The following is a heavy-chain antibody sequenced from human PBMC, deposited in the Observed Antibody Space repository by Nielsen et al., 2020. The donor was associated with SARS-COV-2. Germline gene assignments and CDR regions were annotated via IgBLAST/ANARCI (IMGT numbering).Heavy chain of an antibody. CDR3: ARAAGWGWLQAIPPEFDY. CDR2: IYYSGST. CDR1: GGSISSYY. Sequence: SETLSLTCTVSGGSISSYYWSWIRQPPGKGLEWIGYIYYSGSTNYNPSLKSRVTISVDTSKNQFSLKLSSVTAADTAVYYCARAAGWGWLQAIPPEFDYWGQGTTVTVSS. D-gene: IGHD5-24*01. V-gene: IGHV4-59*01. J-gene: IGHJ4*03.